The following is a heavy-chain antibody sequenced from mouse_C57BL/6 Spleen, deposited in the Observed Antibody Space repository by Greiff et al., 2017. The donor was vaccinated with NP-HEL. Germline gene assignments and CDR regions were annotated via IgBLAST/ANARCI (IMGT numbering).Heavy chain of an antibody. CDR2: ISSGSSTI. J-gene: IGHJ3*01. V-gene: IGHV5-17*01. D-gene: IGHD2-5*01. Sequence: EVQRVESGGGLVKPGGSLKLSCAASGFTFSDYGMHWVRQAPEKGPEWVAYISSGSSTIYYADTVKGRFTISRDNAKNTLFLQMTSLRSEDTAMYYCARGRNYSNSWFAYWGQGTLVTVSA. CDR3: ARGRNYSNSWFAY. CDR1: GFTFSDYG.